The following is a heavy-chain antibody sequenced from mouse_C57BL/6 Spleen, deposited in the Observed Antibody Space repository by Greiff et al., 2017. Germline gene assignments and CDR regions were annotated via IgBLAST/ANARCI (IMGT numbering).Heavy chain of an antibody. J-gene: IGHJ1*03. Sequence: EVKVEESGGGLVQPGGSLSLSCAASGFTFTDYYMSWVRQPPGKALEWLGFIRNKANGYTTEYSASVKGRFTISRDNSQSILYLQMNALRAEDSATYYCARYEVLRLEGYFDVWGTGTTVTVSS. CDR2: IRNKANGYTT. V-gene: IGHV7-3*01. CDR1: GFTFTDYY. CDR3: ARYEVLRLEGYFDV. D-gene: IGHD1-1*01.